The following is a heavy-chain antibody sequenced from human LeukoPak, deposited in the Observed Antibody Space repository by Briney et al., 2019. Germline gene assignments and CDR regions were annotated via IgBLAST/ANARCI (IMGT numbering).Heavy chain of an antibody. J-gene: IGHJ4*02. Sequence: GGSLRLSCTASGFTFGDYAMSWVRQAPGKGLEWVGFIRSKAYGGTTEYAASVKGRFTISRDDSKSIAYLQMNSLKTEDTAVYYCTRVPVVVPAGCDYWGQGTLVTVSS. CDR3: TRVPVVVPAGCDY. CDR2: IRSKAYGGTT. V-gene: IGHV3-49*04. D-gene: IGHD2-2*01. CDR1: GFTFGDYA.